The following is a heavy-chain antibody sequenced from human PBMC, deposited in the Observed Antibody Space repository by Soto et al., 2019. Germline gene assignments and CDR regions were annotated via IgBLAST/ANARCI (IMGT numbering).Heavy chain of an antibody. CDR3: ARSMNDHNHHHWGFDS. V-gene: IGHV4-34*01. Sequence: XATLSLTCAVYGGSFNPYHWSFIRQPPGKRLEWIGEIDHTGRTNYNPSVKGRVTMSVDTSKNQFSLNLRSVTAADTAVYFCARSMNDHNHHHWGFDSWGQGTLVTVSS. D-gene: IGHD7-27*01. J-gene: IGHJ5*01. CDR2: IDHTGRT. CDR1: GGSFNPYH.